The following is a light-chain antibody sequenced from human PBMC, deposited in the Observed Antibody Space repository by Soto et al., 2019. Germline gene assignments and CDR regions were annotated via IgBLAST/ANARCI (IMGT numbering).Light chain of an antibody. Sequence: EIVLTQSPGTLSLSPGEGATLSCRASQSSNSFLAWYQQRRGQAPRLLIHGASNRATGIPDRFSGSGSGKDFTLTISRLEPEDFAVYYCQQSGGSPRRFGQGTKVEVK. CDR3: QQSGGSPRR. CDR2: GAS. CDR1: QSSNSF. V-gene: IGKV3-20*01. J-gene: IGKJ1*01.